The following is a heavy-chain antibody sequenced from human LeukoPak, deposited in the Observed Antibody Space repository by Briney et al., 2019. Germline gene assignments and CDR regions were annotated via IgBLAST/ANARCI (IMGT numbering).Heavy chain of an antibody. V-gene: IGHV4-34*01. D-gene: IGHD3-3*02. CDR2: INQSGST. CDR3: ARGRAFFD. J-gene: IGHJ4*02. CDR1: GGSFSGYY. Sequence: PPETLSLTCAVYGGSFSGYYWNWIRQPPGKGLEWIGEINQSGSTNYNPSLKSRVTISFDTSKNQFSLKLSSVTAADTAVYYCARGRAFFDWGQGTLVTVSS.